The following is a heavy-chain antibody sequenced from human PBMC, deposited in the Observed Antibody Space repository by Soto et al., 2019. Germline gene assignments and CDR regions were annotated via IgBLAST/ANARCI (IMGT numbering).Heavy chain of an antibody. CDR3: ARGQRFSDWFDP. Sequence: SETLSLTCTVTGGAISGYYWTWIRQSAGGGLEWIGRIYSSGSTNYNPSLKSRVTISLDTSMNHFSLRLSSVTAADTAVYYCARGQRFSDWFDPWGQGTLVTVS. V-gene: IGHV4-4*07. D-gene: IGHD3-3*01. J-gene: IGHJ5*02. CDR1: GGAISGYY. CDR2: IYSSGST.